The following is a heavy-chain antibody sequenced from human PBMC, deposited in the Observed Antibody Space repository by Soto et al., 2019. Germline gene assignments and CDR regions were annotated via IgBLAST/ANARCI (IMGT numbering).Heavy chain of an antibody. J-gene: IGHJ5*02. Sequence: PGGSLRLSCAASGFTFSSYAMHWVRQAPGKGLEWVAVISYDGSNKYYADPVKGRFTISRDNSKNTLYLQMNSLRAEDTAVYYCARGGFLEWLSWFDPWGQGTLVTVSS. D-gene: IGHD3-3*01. V-gene: IGHV3-30-3*01. CDR2: ISYDGSNK. CDR3: ARGGFLEWLSWFDP. CDR1: GFTFSSYA.